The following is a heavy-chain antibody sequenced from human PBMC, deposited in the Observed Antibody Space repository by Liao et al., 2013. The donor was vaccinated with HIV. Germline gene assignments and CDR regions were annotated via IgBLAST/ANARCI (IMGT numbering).Heavy chain of an antibody. CDR2: INHSGST. Sequence: QVQLQQWGAGLLKPSETLSLTCAVYGGSFSGYYWSWIRQPPGKGLEWIGEINHSGSTNYNPSLKSRVTISVDTSKNQFSLKLSSVTAADTAVYYCARGLPYDYVWGSYRGEQYYFDYWGQGTLVTVSS. CDR1: GGSFSGYY. J-gene: IGHJ4*02. D-gene: IGHD3-16*02. V-gene: IGHV4-34*01. CDR3: ARGLPYDYVWGSYRGEQYYFDY.